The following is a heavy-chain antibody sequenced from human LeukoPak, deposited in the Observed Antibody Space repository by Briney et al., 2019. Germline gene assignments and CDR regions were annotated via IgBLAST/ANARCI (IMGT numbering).Heavy chain of an antibody. V-gene: IGHV4-59*01. Sequence: SETLSLTCTVSGGSISSYSWSWIRPPPGKGLEWIGHIYYSGSTNYNPSLKSRVTISVDTSKNQFSLKLSSVTAADTAVYYCARDITVTTSLGYYYYYMDVWGKGTTVTVSS. CDR2: IYYSGST. CDR1: GGSISSYS. D-gene: IGHD4-17*01. J-gene: IGHJ6*03. CDR3: ARDITVTTSLGYYYYYMDV.